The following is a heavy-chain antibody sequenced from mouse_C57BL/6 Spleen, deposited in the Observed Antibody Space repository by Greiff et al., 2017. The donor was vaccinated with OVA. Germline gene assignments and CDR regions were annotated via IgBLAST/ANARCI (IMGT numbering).Heavy chain of an antibody. J-gene: IGHJ2*01. Sequence: QVQLQQPGAELVRPGTSVKLSCKASGYTFTSYWMHWVKQRPGQGLEWIGVIDPSDSYTNYNQKFKGKATLTVDTSSSTAYMQLSSLTSEDSAVYYCARGTYYSGGYYFDYWGQGTTLTVSS. D-gene: IGHD1-1*01. CDR1: GYTFTSYW. CDR2: IDPSDSYT. CDR3: ARGTYYSGGYYFDY. V-gene: IGHV1-59*01.